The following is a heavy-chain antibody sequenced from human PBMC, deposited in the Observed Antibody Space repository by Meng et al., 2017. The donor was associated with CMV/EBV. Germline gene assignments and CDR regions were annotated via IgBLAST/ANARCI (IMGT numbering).Heavy chain of an antibody. D-gene: IGHD5-18*01. CDR3: ARGGGIQLWYYYYGMDV. V-gene: IGHV4-59*01. CDR1: GGSISSYY. CDR2: IYYSGRT. J-gene: IGHJ6*02. Sequence: SETLSLTCTVSGGSISSYYWSWIRQPPGKGLEWIGYIYYSGRTNYNPPLKSRVTISVDTSKNQFSLKLSSVTAADTAVYYCARGGGIQLWYYYYGMDVWGQGTTVTVSS.